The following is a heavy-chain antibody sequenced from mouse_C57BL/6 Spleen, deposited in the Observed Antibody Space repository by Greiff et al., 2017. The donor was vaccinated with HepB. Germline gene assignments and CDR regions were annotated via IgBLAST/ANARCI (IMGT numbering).Heavy chain of an antibody. D-gene: IGHD1-1*01. J-gene: IGHJ1*03. Sequence: QVQLQQSGPELVKPGASVKISCKASGYAFSSSWMNWVKQRPGKGLEWIGRIYPGDGNTNYNGKFKGKATMTADKSSSTAYMQLSSLTSEDSAVYFCAGWHGSSLAWYFDVWGTGTTVTVSS. V-gene: IGHV1-82*01. CDR2: IYPGDGNT. CDR1: GYAFSSSW. CDR3: AGWHGSSLAWYFDV.